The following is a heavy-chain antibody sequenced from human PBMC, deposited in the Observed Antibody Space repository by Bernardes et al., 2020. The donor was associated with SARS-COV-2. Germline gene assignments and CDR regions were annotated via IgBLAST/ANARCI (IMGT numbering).Heavy chain of an antibody. CDR2: INHSGST. J-gene: IGHJ4*02. CDR3: ARGRAGGSGWLYYFDY. Sequence: SETLSLTCAVYDGSFSGYYWSWIRQPPGKGLEWIGEINHSGSTNYNPSLKSRVTISVDTSKNQFSLKLSSVTAADTAVYYCARGRAGGSGWLYYFDYWGQGTLVTVSS. V-gene: IGHV4-34*01. D-gene: IGHD6-19*01. CDR1: DGSFSGYY.